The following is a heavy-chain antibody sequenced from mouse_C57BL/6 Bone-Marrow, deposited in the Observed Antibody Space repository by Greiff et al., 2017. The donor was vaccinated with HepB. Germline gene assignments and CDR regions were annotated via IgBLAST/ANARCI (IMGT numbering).Heavy chain of an antibody. D-gene: IGHD3-2*02. CDR3: ASPDHSGYLNFDY. CDR1: GFNIKNTY. Sequence: EVQLQESVAELVRPGASVKLSCTASGFNIKNTYMHWVKQRPEQGLEWIGRIDPANGNTKYAPKFQGKATITADTSSNTAYLQLSSLTSEDTAIYYCASPDHSGYLNFDYWGQGTTLTVSS. CDR2: IDPANGNT. J-gene: IGHJ2*01. V-gene: IGHV14-3*01.